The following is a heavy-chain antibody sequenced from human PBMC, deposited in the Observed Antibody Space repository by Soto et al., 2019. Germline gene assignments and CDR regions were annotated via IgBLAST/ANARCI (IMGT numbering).Heavy chain of an antibody. CDR3: AKDRSPGATTWNVY. CDR2: ISGSGVAK. D-gene: IGHD1-1*01. V-gene: IGHV3-23*01. Sequence: GGSLRLSCVVSGFTFSSSAINWVRQAPGKGLEWVSTISGSGVAKFYADSVKGRFTISRDNSNNTVSLQMNSLRAEDAAVYYCAKDRSPGATTWNVYWGQGTLVTVSS. J-gene: IGHJ1*01. CDR1: GFTFSSSA.